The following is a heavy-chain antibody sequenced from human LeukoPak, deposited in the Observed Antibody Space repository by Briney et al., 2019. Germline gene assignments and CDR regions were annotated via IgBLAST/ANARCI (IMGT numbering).Heavy chain of an antibody. V-gene: IGHV3-53*01. J-gene: IGHJ4*02. CDR2: IYSGGST. CDR1: GFTVSSNY. CDR3: AKDNAIRAPYYFDQ. D-gene: IGHD5-12*01. Sequence: GGSLRLSCAASGFTVSSNYMSWVRQAPGKGLEWVSVIYSGGSTYYADSVKGRFTISRDNSKNTLYLQMNSLRAEDTAVYCCAKDNAIRAPYYFDQWGQGTLVTVSS.